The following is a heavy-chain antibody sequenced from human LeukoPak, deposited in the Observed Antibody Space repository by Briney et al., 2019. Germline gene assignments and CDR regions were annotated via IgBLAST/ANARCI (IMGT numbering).Heavy chain of an antibody. CDR1: GYTFTSYY. CDR3: ARDGESGGIDAFDI. D-gene: IGHD3-10*01. V-gene: IGHV1-2*02. J-gene: IGHJ3*02. Sequence: ASVKVSCTASGYTFTSYYMHWVRQAPGQGLEWMGWINPNSGGTNYAQKFQGRVTMTRDTSISTAYMELSRLRSDDTAVYYCARDGESGGIDAFDIWGQGTMVTVSS. CDR2: INPNSGGT.